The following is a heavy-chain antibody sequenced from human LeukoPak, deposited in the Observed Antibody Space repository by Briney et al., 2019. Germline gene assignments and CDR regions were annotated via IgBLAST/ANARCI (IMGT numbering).Heavy chain of an antibody. V-gene: IGHV5-51*01. Sequence: GESLKISCKGSGYKFNAYWIAWVRQMPGKGLEWMGIIYPDDSDTRYSPSFQGQVSIAGDKSVSIAYLQWSSLKASDTAMYYCARPNITSYYDSRGYDAFDVWGQGTMVIVSS. CDR2: IYPDDSDT. J-gene: IGHJ3*01. CDR1: GYKFNAYW. CDR3: ARPNITSYYDSRGYDAFDV. D-gene: IGHD3-22*01.